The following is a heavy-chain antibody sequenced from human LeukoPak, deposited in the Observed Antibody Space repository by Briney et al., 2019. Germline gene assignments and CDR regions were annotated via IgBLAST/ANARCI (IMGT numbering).Heavy chain of an antibody. Sequence: ASVKVSCKASGYTFTGYYMHWVRQAPGQGLEWMGIINPSGGSTSYAQKFQGRVTMTRDMSTSTVYMELSSLRSEDTAVYYCARDSYDSSGYYYRDVDYWGQGTLVTVSS. V-gene: IGHV1-46*01. CDR1: GYTFTGYY. D-gene: IGHD3-22*01. J-gene: IGHJ4*02. CDR2: INPSGGST. CDR3: ARDSYDSSGYYYRDVDY.